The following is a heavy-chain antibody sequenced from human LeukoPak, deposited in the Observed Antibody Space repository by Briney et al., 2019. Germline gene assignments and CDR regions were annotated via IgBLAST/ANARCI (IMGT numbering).Heavy chain of an antibody. D-gene: IGHD6-19*01. CDR3: ARGPARGERAVAGKSNWFDP. CDR1: AFIFSGHW. CDR2: IKEDGSER. J-gene: IGHJ5*02. V-gene: IGHV3-7*03. Sequence: PGGSLRLSCEASAFIFSGHWLNWVRPTPGKGVEWVASIKEDGSERQYVDSVKGRFSISRDNTKGSLFLQLNSLRAEDTAVYYCARGPARGERAVAGKSNWFDPWGQGTLVTVSS.